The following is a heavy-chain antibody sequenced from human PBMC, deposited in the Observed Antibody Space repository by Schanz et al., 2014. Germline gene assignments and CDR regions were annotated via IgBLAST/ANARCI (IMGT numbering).Heavy chain of an antibody. V-gene: IGHV3-23*04. CDR1: GFIFSNFA. CDR3: ARDESLAYFDS. J-gene: IGHJ4*02. Sequence: EVQLVESGGGLVQPGGSLRLSCAASGFIFSNFAMEWVRQAPGKGLEWVSAISGSGAGTYYADSVKGRFTFSRDNSKNTLYLQMNSLRAEDTAIYYCARDESLAYFDSWGQGTLVTVSS. CDR2: ISGSGAGT.